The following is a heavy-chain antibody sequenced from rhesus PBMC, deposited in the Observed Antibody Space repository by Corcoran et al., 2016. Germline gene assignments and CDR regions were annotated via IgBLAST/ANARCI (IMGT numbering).Heavy chain of an antibody. CDR3: ARDRKVVLTAPRNYGLDS. Sequence: QVQLQESGPGLVKPSETLSLTCAVSGGSFSSYWWSWIRQPPGKGLEWMGEINGNSGSTNYNPSLKRRVTISKEASKNQLALKLSSVTAADMAVYYCARDRKVVLTAPRNYGLDSWGQGVVVTVSS. CDR1: GGSFSSYW. J-gene: IGHJ6*01. D-gene: IGHD2-15*01. V-gene: IGHV4-80*01. CDR2: INGNSGST.